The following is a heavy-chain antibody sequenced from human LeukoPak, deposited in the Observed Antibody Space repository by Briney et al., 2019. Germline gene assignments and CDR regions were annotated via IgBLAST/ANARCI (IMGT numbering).Heavy chain of an antibody. J-gene: IGHJ4*02. CDR1: GYSFTSFW. CDR2: IYPGDSNT. V-gene: IGHV5-51*01. Sequence: LGESLKISRKGSGYSFTSFWIGWVRQMPGKGLEWMGIIYPGDSNTRYSPSFQGQVTISADKSISTAYLQWSSLKASDTAMYYCATAGARISGTTYTYWGQGTLVTVSS. CDR3: ATAGARISGTTYTY. D-gene: IGHD1-7*01.